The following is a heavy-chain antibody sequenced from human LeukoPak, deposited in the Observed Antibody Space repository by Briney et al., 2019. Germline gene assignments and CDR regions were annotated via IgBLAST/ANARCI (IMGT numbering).Heavy chain of an antibody. D-gene: IGHD2-15*01. CDR3: ATGYCSGGSCYPPYFDY. CDR1: GFTFSSYS. V-gene: IGHV3-21*04. CDR2: ISSSSTYI. Sequence: GESLRLSCAASGFTFSSYSMNWVRQAPGKGLEWVSSISSSSTYIHYADSVKGRFTISRDNAKNSLYLQMNSLRAEDTAVYYCATGYCSGGSCYPPYFDYWGQGTLVTVSS. J-gene: IGHJ4*02.